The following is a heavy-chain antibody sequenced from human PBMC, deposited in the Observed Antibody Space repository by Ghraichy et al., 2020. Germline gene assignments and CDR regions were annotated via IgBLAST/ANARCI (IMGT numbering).Heavy chain of an antibody. CDR3: TRDQPLTYYDFWSGYYTGAFDI. D-gene: IGHD3-3*01. CDR2: IRSKAYGGTT. V-gene: IGHV3-49*04. J-gene: IGHJ3*02. Sequence: GRSLRLSCTASGFTFGDYAMSWVRQAPGKGLEWVGFIRSKAYGGTTEYAASVKGRFTISRDDSKSIAYLQMNSLKTEDTAVYYCTRDQPLTYYDFWSGYYTGAFDIWGQGTMVTVSS. CDR1: GFTFGDYA.